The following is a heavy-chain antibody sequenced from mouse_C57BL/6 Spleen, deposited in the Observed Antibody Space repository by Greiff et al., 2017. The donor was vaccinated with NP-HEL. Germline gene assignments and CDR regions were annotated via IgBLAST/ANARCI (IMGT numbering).Heavy chain of an antibody. D-gene: IGHD1-1*01. V-gene: IGHV1-64*01. CDR1: GYTFTSYW. Sequence: QVQLQQPGAELVKPGASVKLSCKASGYTFTSYWMHWVKQRPGQGLEWIGMIHPNSGSTNYNEKFKSKATLTVDKSSSTAYMQLSSLTSEDSAVYYCARGVTTVVYYYAMDYWGQGTSVTVSS. CDR2: IHPNSGST. J-gene: IGHJ4*01. CDR3: ARGVTTVVYYYAMDY.